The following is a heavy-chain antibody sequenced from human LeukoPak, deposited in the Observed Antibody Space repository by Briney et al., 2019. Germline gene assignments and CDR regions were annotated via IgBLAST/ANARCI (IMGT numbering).Heavy chain of an antibody. CDR2: MSSNGDRT. CDR3: AKCSIAAADTAWFDP. J-gene: IGHJ5*02. D-gene: IGHD6-13*01. Sequence: GGSLRLSCAASGFTFSSYAMSWVRQAPGKGLEWVSAMSSNGDRTYYAASVKGWFTVSRDNSKNILFLQMNSLGADDTATYYCAKCSIAAADTAWFDPWGQGTLVTVSS. CDR1: GFTFSSYA. V-gene: IGHV3-23*01.